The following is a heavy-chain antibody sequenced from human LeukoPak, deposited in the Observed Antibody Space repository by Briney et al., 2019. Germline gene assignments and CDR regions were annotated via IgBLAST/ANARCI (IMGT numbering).Heavy chain of an antibody. CDR2: INPNSGGT. CDR1: GYTFTGYY. V-gene: IGHV1-2*02. Sequence: ASVKVSCKASGYTFTGYYMHWVRQAPGEGLEWMGWINPNSGGTKYAQKFQGRVTMTRDTSINTAYMEVRRLTSDDTAVYYCARDLRNYYGSGSNYWGQGTLVTVSS. D-gene: IGHD3-10*01. J-gene: IGHJ4*02. CDR3: ARDLRNYYGSGSNY.